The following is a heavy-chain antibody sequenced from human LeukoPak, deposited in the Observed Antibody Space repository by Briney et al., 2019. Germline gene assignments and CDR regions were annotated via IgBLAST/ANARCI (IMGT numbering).Heavy chain of an antibody. CDR3: AREDSCSSTSCYGGSYGY. Sequence: ASVKVSCKTSGYTFTSYGISWVRQAPGQGLEWMGWISAYNGNTNYAQKLQGRVTMTTDTSTSTAYMELRSLRSDDTAVYYCAREDSCSSTSCYGGSYGYWGQGTLVTVSS. CDR2: ISAYNGNT. J-gene: IGHJ4*02. D-gene: IGHD2-2*01. V-gene: IGHV1-18*01. CDR1: GYTFTSYG.